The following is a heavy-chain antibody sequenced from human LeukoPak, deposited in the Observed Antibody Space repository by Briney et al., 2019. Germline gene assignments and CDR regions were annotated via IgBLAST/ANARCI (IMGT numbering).Heavy chain of an antibody. CDR2: ISYSGTT. V-gene: IGHV4-59*01. D-gene: IGHD3-10*01. Sequence: PSETLSLTCSVSSDSLTNYHWTWIPQPPGKELEWIGSISYSGTTNYNPSLTSRVTMSVDTSKKQFSLRLNSVTAADTAVYYCVRSGLVRGVSTWGQGTLVTVSS. CDR1: SDSLTNYH. J-gene: IGHJ4*02. CDR3: VRSGLVRGVST.